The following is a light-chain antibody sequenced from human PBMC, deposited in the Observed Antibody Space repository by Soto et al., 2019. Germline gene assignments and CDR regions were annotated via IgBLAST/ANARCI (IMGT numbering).Light chain of an antibody. Sequence: EIVMTQPPATLSVSPGGRVTLSCRASQSVDINLAWYQQRPGQSPRLLVYGAFTRATGLPARFSGRGSGTEFTLTISSLQFEDFAVYYCQQYNNWPHTFGQGTKLEI. CDR1: QSVDIN. V-gene: IGKV3-15*01. J-gene: IGKJ2*01. CDR2: GAF. CDR3: QQYNNWPHT.